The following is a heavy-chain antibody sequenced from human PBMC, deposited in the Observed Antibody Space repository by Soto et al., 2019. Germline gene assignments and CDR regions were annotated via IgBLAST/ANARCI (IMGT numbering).Heavy chain of an antibody. CDR2: ISAYNGNT. V-gene: IGHV1-18*01. Sequence: QVQLVQSGAEVKKPGASVKVSCKASGYTFTSYGISWVRQAPGQGLEWMGWISAYNGNTNYAQKLQGRVTMTTDTTTSTTYMELRSLRSDNTAVYYCARDYGDYSFYYYYCGMDVWGQGTTVTVSS. CDR1: GYTFTSYG. CDR3: ARDYGDYSFYYYYCGMDV. D-gene: IGHD4-17*01. J-gene: IGHJ6*02.